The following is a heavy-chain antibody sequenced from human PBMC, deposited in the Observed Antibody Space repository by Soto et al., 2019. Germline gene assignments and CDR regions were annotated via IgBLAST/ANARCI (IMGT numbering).Heavy chain of an antibody. CDR1: GYSFNNYW. D-gene: IGHD5-12*01. J-gene: IGHJ4*02. Sequence: GESLKISCKGSGYSFNNYWIGWVRQMPGKGLEWMGIIYPGDSDTRYSPSFRGQVTISADKSISSAYLQWSSLKASDTAMYYCARQDGYALYYFDSWGRGTLVTVSS. CDR3: ARQDGYALYYFDS. V-gene: IGHV5-51*01. CDR2: IYPGDSDT.